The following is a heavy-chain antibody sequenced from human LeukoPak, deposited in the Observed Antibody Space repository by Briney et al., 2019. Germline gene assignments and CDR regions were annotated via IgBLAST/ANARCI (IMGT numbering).Heavy chain of an antibody. CDR2: IYYSGST. D-gene: IGHD6-19*01. V-gene: IGHV4-59*01. Sequence: SETLSLTCTVSGDSISSFYWSWIRQPPGKGLEWIGYIYYSGSTNYNPSLKSRVTISVDTSKSQFSLKLTSVTAADTAVYYCARVQWLASRSRALDIWGQGTMVTVSS. CDR1: GDSISSFY. CDR3: ARVQWLASRSRALDI. J-gene: IGHJ3*02.